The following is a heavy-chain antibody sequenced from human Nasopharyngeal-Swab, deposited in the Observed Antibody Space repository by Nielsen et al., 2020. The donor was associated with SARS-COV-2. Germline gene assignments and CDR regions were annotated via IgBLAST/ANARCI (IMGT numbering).Heavy chain of an antibody. D-gene: IGHD6-13*01. Sequence: ASVKVSCMASGYTFTSYDINWVRQATGQGLEWMGWMNPNSGNTGYAQKFQGRVTMTRNTSISTAYMELSSLRSEDTAVYYCARGSSRESSSSWGFSFDPWGQGTLVTVSS. J-gene: IGHJ5*02. CDR2: MNPNSGNT. CDR3: ARGSSRESSSSWGFSFDP. CDR1: GYTFTSYD. V-gene: IGHV1-8*01.